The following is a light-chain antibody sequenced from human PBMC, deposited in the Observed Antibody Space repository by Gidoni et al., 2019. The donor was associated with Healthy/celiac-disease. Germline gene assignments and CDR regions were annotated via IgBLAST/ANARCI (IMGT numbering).Light chain of an antibody. J-gene: IGKJ1*01. Sequence: EIVMMQSPATLSVSPGERASLSCRASQSVSTNLAWYQQKPGQAPRLLIYGASTRATGIPARFSGSGSGTEFTLSISRLQSEDFAVYYCQHYNNWPPWTFGQGTKVEIK. CDR1: QSVSTN. CDR3: QHYNNWPPWT. CDR2: GAS. V-gene: IGKV3-15*01.